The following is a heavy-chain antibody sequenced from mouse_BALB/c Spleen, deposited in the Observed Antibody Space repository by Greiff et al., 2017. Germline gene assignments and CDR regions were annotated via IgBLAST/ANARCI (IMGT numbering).Heavy chain of an antibody. CDR2: IHPNSGTT. CDR1: GYTFTSSW. J-gene: IGHJ3*01. V-gene: IGHV1S130*01. CDR3: ARGPSSEWFAY. Sequence: QVHVKQPGSVLVRPGASVKLSCKASGYTFTSSWMHWAKQRPGQGLEWIGEIHPNSGTTNYNAKFTGKATLTVDTSTSTAYVDLSSLTSEDSAVYYCARGPSSEWFAYWGQGTLVTVSA.